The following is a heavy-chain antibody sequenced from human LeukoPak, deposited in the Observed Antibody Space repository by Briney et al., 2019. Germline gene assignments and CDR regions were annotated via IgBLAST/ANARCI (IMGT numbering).Heavy chain of an antibody. CDR1: GFTFSTYA. D-gene: IGHD2-15*01. V-gene: IGHV3-23*01. CDR2: IGGSGSYT. J-gene: IGHJ4*02. Sequence: PGGSLRLSCGAPGFTFSTYAMIWVRQAPGKGLEWVSVIGGSGSYTYYADSVKGRFTISRDNSKDTLYLQMNSLRPEDTALYYCARYWYDYWGQGTLVTVSS. CDR3: ARYWYDY.